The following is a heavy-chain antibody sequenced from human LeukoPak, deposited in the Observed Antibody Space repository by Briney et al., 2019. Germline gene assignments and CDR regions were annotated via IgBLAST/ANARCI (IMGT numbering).Heavy chain of an antibody. Sequence: ASVKVSCKASGYTFTSYYMHWVRQAPGQGLERMGIINPSGGSTSYAQKFQGRVTMTRDTSTSTVYMELSSLRSEDTAVYYCAREGANTFTDYYFDYWGQGTLVTVSS. CDR1: GYTFTSYY. CDR2: INPSGGST. J-gene: IGHJ4*02. CDR3: AREGANTFTDYYFDY. D-gene: IGHD2/OR15-2a*01. V-gene: IGHV1-46*01.